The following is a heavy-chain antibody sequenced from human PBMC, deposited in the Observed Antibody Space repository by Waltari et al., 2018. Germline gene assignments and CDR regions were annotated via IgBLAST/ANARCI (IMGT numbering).Heavy chain of an antibody. CDR3: ATDQIAVGGMDV. CDR2: SDPEDGET. CDR1: GYTLTELS. J-gene: IGHJ6*02. V-gene: IGHV1-24*01. Sequence: QVQLVQSGAEVKKPGASVKVSCKVSGYTLTELSKHWVRQAPGKGLEWMGGSDPEDGETIYAQKFQGRVTMTEDTSTDTAYMELSSLRSEDTAVYYCATDQIAVGGMDVWGQGTTVTVSS. D-gene: IGHD6-19*01.